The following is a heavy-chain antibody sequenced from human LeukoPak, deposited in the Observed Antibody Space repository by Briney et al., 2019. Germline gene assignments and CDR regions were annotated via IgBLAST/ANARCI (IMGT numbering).Heavy chain of an antibody. CDR1: GFTFSSYW. D-gene: IGHD2-15*01. V-gene: IGHV3-74*01. Sequence: PSGGSLRLSCAASGFTFSSYWMHWVRQAPGKGLVWVSRINTDGSSTTYADSVKGRFTISRDDAKNTLYLQMNSLRAEDTAVYYCARVGGGSDFDYWGQGTLVTVSS. J-gene: IGHJ4*02. CDR3: ARVGGGSDFDY. CDR2: INTDGSST.